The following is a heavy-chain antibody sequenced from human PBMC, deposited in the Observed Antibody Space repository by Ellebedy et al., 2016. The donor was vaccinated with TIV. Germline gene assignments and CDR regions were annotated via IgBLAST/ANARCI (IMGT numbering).Heavy chain of an antibody. D-gene: IGHD2-15*01. V-gene: IGHV4-4*07. CDR3: ARDETVVVAATPYYYGMDV. Sequence: SETLSLXXTVSGGSISSYYWSWIRQPAGKGLEWIGRIYTSGSTNYNPSLKSRVTMSVDTSKNQFSLKLSSVTAADTAVYYCARDETVVVAATPYYYGMDVWGQGTTVTVSS. CDR1: GGSISSYY. CDR2: IYTSGST. J-gene: IGHJ6*02.